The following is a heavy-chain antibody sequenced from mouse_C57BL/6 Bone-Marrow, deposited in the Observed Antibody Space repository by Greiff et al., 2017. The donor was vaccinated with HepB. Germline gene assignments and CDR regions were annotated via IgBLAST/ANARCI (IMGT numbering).Heavy chain of an antibody. V-gene: IGHV14-4*01. J-gene: IGHJ4*01. CDR1: GFNIKDDY. CDR3: TEGAMDY. Sequence: EVQGVESGAELVRPGASVKLSCTASGFNIKDDYMHWVKQRPEQGLEWIGRIDPENGDTEYASKFQGKATITADTSSNTAYLQLSSLTSEDTAVYYCTEGAMDYWGQGTSVTVSS. CDR2: IDPENGDT.